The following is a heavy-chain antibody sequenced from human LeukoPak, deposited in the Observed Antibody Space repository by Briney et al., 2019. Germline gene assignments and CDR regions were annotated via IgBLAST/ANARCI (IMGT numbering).Heavy chain of an antibody. J-gene: IGHJ4*02. CDR3: ARVVGDPNEGFWDY. CDR2: ICHSGST. Sequence: SETLSLTCTVSGYSISSGYYWGWIRQPPGKGLEWIGGICHSGSTYYNPSLKSRVTISVDTSKNQFSLKLSSVTAADTAVYYCARVVGDPNEGFWDYWGQGTLVTVSS. D-gene: IGHD2-15*01. CDR1: GYSISSGYY. V-gene: IGHV4-38-2*02.